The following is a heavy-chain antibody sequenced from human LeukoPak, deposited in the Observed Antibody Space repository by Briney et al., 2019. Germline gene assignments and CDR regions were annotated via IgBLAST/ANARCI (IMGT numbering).Heavy chain of an antibody. D-gene: IGHD3-10*01. J-gene: IGHJ6*03. CDR1: GGSITIHY. CDR3: AREISGTYYNPLGYMDV. CDR2: IYYGRNT. Sequence: SETLSLTCTVSGGSITIHYWSWIRQPPGKGLEWIGYIYYGRNTNYNPSLKSRVTISADTSKNQFSLQLRSVTAADTAVYYCAREISGTYYNPLGYMDVWGKGTTVTVSS. V-gene: IGHV4-59*11.